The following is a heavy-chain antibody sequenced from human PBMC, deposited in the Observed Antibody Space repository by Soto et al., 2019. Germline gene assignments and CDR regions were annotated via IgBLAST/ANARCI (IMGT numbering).Heavy chain of an antibody. CDR3: ARHWDAGHRSGWSFDY. D-gene: IGHD6-19*01. J-gene: IGHJ4*02. V-gene: IGHV5-51*01. Sequence: PGESLKISCKGSGYSFTHHWIGWVRQMPGKGLEWMGIIYPGDSDTRYSPSFQGQVTVSADKSISTAYLQWSSLKTSDTAMYYCARHWDAGHRSGWSFDYWGQGTLVTVSS. CDR2: IYPGDSDT. CDR1: GYSFTHHW.